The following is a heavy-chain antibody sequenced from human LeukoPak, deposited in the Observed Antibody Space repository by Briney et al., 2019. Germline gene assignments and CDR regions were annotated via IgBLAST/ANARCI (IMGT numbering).Heavy chain of an antibody. CDR3: AKGDYYGSGSPPSPDY. Sequence: PGGSLRLSCAASGFTVSSYYMSWVRQAPGKGLEWVSITYRDGSTYYADSVKGRFTISRHNSKNTLYLQMNSLRAEDTAVYYCAKGDYYGSGSPPSPDYWGQGTLVTVSS. J-gene: IGHJ4*02. V-gene: IGHV3-53*01. CDR2: TYRDGST. D-gene: IGHD3-10*01. CDR1: GFTVSSYY.